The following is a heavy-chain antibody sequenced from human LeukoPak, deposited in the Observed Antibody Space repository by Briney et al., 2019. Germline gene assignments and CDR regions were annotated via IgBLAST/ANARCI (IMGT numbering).Heavy chain of an antibody. CDR1: GFTFSSYA. CDR3: ARDWQRIGHGMDV. Sequence: GGSLRLSCAASGFTFSSYAMHWVSQAPGKGLEWVAVISYDGSNKYYADSVKGRFTISRDNSKNTLYLQMNSLRAEDTAVYYCARDWQRIGHGMDVWGQGTTVTVSS. CDR2: ISYDGSNK. D-gene: IGHD2-15*01. V-gene: IGHV3-30-3*01. J-gene: IGHJ6*02.